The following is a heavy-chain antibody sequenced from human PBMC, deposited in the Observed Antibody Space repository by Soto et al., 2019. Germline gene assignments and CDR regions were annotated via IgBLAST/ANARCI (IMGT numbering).Heavy chain of an antibody. D-gene: IGHD3-3*01. Sequence: PGGSLRLSCAASGFTFSSYWMSWVRQAPGKGLEWVANIKQDGSEKYYVDSVKGRFTISRDNAKNSLYLQMNSLRAEDTAVYYCAREGAAIFGVVLPYYYYGMEVWGQGTTVTVSS. CDR1: GFTFSSYW. J-gene: IGHJ6*02. V-gene: IGHV3-7*01. CDR2: IKQDGSEK. CDR3: AREGAAIFGVVLPYYYYGMEV.